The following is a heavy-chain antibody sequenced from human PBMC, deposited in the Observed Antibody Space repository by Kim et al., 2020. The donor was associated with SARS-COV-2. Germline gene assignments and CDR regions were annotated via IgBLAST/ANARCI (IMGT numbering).Heavy chain of an antibody. CDR1: GGSFSGYY. J-gene: IGHJ6*02. V-gene: IGHV4-34*01. Sequence: SETLSLTCAVYGGSFSGYYWSWIRQPPGKGLEWIGEINHSGSTNYNPSLKSRVTISVDTSKNQFSLKLSSVTAADTAVYYCARAGYYDSSGYYYAPSFYYYSGMDVWGQGTTVTVSS. CDR3: ARAGYYDSSGYYYAPSFYYYSGMDV. CDR2: INHSGST. D-gene: IGHD3-22*01.